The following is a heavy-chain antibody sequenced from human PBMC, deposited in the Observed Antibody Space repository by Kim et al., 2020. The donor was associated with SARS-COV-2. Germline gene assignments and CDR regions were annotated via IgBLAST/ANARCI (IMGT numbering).Heavy chain of an antibody. V-gene: IGHV4-39*07. J-gene: IGHJ4*02. CDR3: ARDRLRYGSGND. D-gene: IGHD3-10*01. CDR2: IYYSGST. CDR1: GGSISSSSYY. Sequence: SETLSLTCTVSGGSISSSSYYWGWIRQPPGKGLEWIGSIYYSGSTYYNPSLKSRVTISVDTSKNQFSLKLSSVTAADPAVYYCARDRLRYGSGNDWGQGTRVTVSS.